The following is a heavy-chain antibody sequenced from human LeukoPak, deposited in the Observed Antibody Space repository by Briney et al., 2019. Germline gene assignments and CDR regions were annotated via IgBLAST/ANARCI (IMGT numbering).Heavy chain of an antibody. CDR3: ARRDDFDI. CDR2: ISTSSGSTI. Sequence: GGSLRLSCAASGFTFSSYHMNWVRQAPGKGLEWVSFISTSSGSTIYYADSVKGRFTISRDDAEDSLYLQMNSLRVEDTAMYYCARRDDFDIWGQGTLVTVSS. CDR1: GFTFSSYH. J-gene: IGHJ3*02. V-gene: IGHV3-48*04.